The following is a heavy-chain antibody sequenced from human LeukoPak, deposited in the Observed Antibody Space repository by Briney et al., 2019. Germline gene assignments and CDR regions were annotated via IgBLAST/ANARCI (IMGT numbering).Heavy chain of an antibody. CDR1: GYTFTSYD. CDR2: MNPNSGNT. V-gene: IGHV1-8*03. CDR3: ARDTGIGIVVEPAALNWFAP. D-gene: IGHD2-2*01. J-gene: IGHJ5*02. Sequence: ASVKVSCKASGYTFTSYDINWVRQATGQGLEWMGWMNPNSGNTGYAQKFQGRVTITRNTSISTAYMELSSLRSEDTAVYYCARDTGIGIVVEPAALNWFAPWGQGTLVTVSS.